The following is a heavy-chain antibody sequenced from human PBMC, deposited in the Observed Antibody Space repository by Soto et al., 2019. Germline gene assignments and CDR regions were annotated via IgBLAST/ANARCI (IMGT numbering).Heavy chain of an antibody. Sequence: PGGSLRLSCAASGFTFSNAWMNWVRQAPGKGLEWVGRIKSKTDGGTTDYAAPVKGRFTISRDDSKNTLYLQMNSLKTEDTAVYYCTTAASPKRDFWSGYYFPDYYYYGMDVWGQGTTVTVSS. CDR3: TTAASPKRDFWSGYYFPDYYYYGMDV. CDR1: GFTFSNAW. CDR2: IKSKTDGGTT. V-gene: IGHV3-15*07. D-gene: IGHD3-3*01. J-gene: IGHJ6*02.